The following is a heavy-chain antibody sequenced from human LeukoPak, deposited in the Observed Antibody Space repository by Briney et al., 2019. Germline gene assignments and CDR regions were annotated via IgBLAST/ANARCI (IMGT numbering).Heavy chain of an antibody. CDR1: GFMFSTYE. V-gene: IGHV3-48*03. Sequence: QPGGSLRLSCAAPGFMFSTYEMNWVRQAPGKGLEWLSYISYNGRSIYYADSVKGRFTISRDNAKNSLYLQMNSLRAEDAALYYCARVIGPGSQNYYFDYWGQGTLVTVSS. J-gene: IGHJ4*02. CDR3: ARVIGPGSQNYYFDY. D-gene: IGHD3-10*01. CDR2: ISYNGRSI.